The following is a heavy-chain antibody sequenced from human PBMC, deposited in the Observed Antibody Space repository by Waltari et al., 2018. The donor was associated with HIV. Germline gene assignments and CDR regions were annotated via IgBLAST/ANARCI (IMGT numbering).Heavy chain of an antibody. J-gene: IGHJ4*02. CDR3: ARLRLNSGSYNLEVFDY. Sequence: QVQLVQSGAEVKKPGAAVKVSCTASGYTFTGYYVHVVRQATGQGLEWMGWINPNSGGTNYAPKFQGRVTMTRDASFSTAYMELNRLTSDDTAMYYCARLRLNSGSYNLEVFDYWGQGTLVTVSS. D-gene: IGHD1-26*01. CDR1: GYTFTGYY. V-gene: IGHV1-2*02. CDR2: INPNSGGT.